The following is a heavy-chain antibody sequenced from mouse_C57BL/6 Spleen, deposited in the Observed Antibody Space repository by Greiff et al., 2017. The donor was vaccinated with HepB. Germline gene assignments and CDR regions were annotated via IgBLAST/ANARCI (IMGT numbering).Heavy chain of an antibody. CDR1: GYAFSSSW. CDR3: ARGERSFAY. CDR2: IYPGDGDT. J-gene: IGHJ3*01. Sequence: QVHLKQSGPELVKPGASVKISCKASGYAFSSSWMNWVKQRPGKGLEWIGRIYPGDGDTNYNGKFKGKATLTADKSSSTAYMQLSSLTSEDSAVYFCARGERSFAYWGQGTLVTVSA. V-gene: IGHV1-82*01.